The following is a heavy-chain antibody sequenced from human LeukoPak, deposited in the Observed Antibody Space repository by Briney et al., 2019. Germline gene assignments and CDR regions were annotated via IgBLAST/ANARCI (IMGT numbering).Heavy chain of an antibody. V-gene: IGHV3-30*02. CDR2: IRYDGSNK. J-gene: IGHJ4*02. CDR1: GFTFSSYG. Sequence: PGGSLRLSCAASGFTFSSYGMHWVRQAPGKGLEWVAFIRYDGSNKYYADSAKGRFTISRDNSKNTLYLQMNSLRAEDTAVYYCAKDADPLYYYDSSGPFDYWGQGTLVTVSS. D-gene: IGHD3-22*01. CDR3: AKDADPLYYYDSSGPFDY.